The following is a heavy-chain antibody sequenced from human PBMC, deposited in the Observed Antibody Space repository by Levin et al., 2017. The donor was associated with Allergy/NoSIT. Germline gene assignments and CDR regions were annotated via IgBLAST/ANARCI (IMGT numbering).Heavy chain of an antibody. D-gene: IGHD6-13*01. CDR1: GFTFSTSW. J-gene: IGHJ3*01. Sequence: GGSLRLSCAASGFTFSTSWMSWVRQAPGKGLEWVANIKQDGTEKYYVDSVKGRFTISRDNPKKSLFLQMNSLRAEDTAVYYCARVGQQLGHDALDVWGKGTMVTVSS. V-gene: IGHV3-7*04. CDR3: ARVGQQLGHDALDV. CDR2: IKQDGTEK.